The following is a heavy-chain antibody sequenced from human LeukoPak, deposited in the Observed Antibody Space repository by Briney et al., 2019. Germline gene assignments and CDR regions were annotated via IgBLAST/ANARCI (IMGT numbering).Heavy chain of an antibody. V-gene: IGHV3-53*01. CDR3: ARAKWFGEFNDAFDI. Sequence: GGSLRLSCAASGFSFSSYAMSWVRQAPGKGLEWVSVIYSGGSTYYADSVKGRFTISRDNSKNTLYLQMNSLRAEDTAVYYCARAKWFGEFNDAFDIWGQGTMVTVSS. CDR1: GFSFSSYA. J-gene: IGHJ3*02. CDR2: IYSGGST. D-gene: IGHD3-10*01.